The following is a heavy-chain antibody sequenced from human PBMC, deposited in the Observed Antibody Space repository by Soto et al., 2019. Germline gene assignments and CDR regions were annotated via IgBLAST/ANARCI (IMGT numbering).Heavy chain of an antibody. Sequence: ETLSLTCTVSGGSISSYYWSWIRQPPGKGLEWIGYIYYSGSTNYNPSLKSRVTISVDTSKNQFSLKLSSVTAADTAVYYCARDLGRDGDYWGQGTLVTVSS. D-gene: IGHD2-21*02. CDR1: GGSISSYY. CDR2: IYYSGST. V-gene: IGHV4-59*01. CDR3: ARDLGRDGDY. J-gene: IGHJ4*02.